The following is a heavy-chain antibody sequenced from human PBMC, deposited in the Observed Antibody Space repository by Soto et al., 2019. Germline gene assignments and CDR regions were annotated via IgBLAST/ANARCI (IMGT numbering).Heavy chain of an antibody. D-gene: IGHD3-22*01. CDR1: GLTFSSYS. CDR3: AKVNPYYYDSSGPFDY. J-gene: IGHJ4*02. Sequence: GGSLRLSCAASGLTFSSYSMNWVRQAPGKGLEWVSGISNSGDTIYYADSVEGRFTISRDNFKNTLYLRMNSLRADDTAVYYYAKVNPYYYDSSGPFDYWGQGTLVTVSS. V-gene: IGHV3-23*01. CDR2: ISNSGDTI.